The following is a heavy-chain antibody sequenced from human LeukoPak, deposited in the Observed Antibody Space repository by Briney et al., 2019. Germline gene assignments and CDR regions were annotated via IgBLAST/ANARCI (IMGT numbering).Heavy chain of an antibody. CDR3: AKDGTYYYDSSGYYFVY. CDR2: ISGSGGST. V-gene: IGHV3-23*01. D-gene: IGHD3-22*01. Sequence: GSLRLSCAASGFTFSSYAMSWVRQAPGRGLEWVSAISGSGGSTYYADSVNGRFTISRDNSKNTLYLQMNSLRAEDTAVYYCAKDGTYYYDSSGYYFVYWGQGTLVTVSS. CDR1: GFTFSSYA. J-gene: IGHJ4*02.